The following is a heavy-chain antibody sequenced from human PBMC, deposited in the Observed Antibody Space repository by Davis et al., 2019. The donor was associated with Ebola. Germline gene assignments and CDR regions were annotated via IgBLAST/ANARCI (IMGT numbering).Heavy chain of an antibody. CDR2: IKQDGSEK. Sequence: GGSLRLSCAASGFTFRNYWMHWVRQAPGKGLEWVANIKQDGSEKYYVNSVKGRFIISRDNAKNSLYLQMNSLRAEDTAVYYCARRSSQALDWGQGTLVTVSS. D-gene: IGHD6-6*01. CDR3: ARRSSQALD. V-gene: IGHV3-7*01. CDR1: GFTFRNYW. J-gene: IGHJ4*02.